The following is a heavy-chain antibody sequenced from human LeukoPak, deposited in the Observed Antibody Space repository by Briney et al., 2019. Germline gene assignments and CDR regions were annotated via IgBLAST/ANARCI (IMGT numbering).Heavy chain of an antibody. Sequence: SVKVSCKASGGTFSSYAISWVRQAPGQGLEWMGGIIPIFGTANYAQKFQGRVTITTDESTSTAYMELSSLRSEDTAVYYCARDGRTGDWFDPWGQGTLVTVSS. CDR2: IIPIFGTA. CDR1: GGTFSSYA. J-gene: IGHJ5*02. D-gene: IGHD1-26*01. CDR3: ARDGRTGDWFDP. V-gene: IGHV1-69*05.